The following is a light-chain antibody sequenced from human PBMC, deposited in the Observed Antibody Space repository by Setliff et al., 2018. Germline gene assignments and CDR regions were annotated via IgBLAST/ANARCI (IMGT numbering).Light chain of an antibody. CDR3: TSYTTSNSHV. Sequence: QSALTPPASVSGSPGQSIAISCTGTSSDVGAYDYVSWYQQHPDRAPKLMIYDVSKRPSGVSNRFSGSKSGNTASLTISGLRTEDEADYYCTSYTTSNSHVFGTGTKATVL. V-gene: IGLV2-14*01. J-gene: IGLJ1*01. CDR2: DVS. CDR1: SSDVGAYDY.